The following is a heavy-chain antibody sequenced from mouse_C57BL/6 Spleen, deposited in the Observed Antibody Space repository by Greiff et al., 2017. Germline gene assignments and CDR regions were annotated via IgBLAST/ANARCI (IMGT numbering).Heavy chain of an antibody. CDR3: AREGRGDFDY. CDR1: GYAFSSSW. CDR2: IYPGDGDT. Sequence: VQLPQSGPELVKPGASVKISCKASGYAFSSSWMNWVKQRPGKGLEWIGRIYPGDGDTNYNGKFKGKATLTADKSSSTAYMQLSSLTSEDSAVYFCAREGRGDFDYWGQGTTLTVSS. D-gene: IGHD3-3*01. J-gene: IGHJ2*01. V-gene: IGHV1-82*01.